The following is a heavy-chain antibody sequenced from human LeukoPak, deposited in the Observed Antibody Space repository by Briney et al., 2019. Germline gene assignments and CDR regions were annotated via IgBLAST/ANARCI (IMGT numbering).Heavy chain of an antibody. Sequence: GESLKISCKGSGYSFAIYWIGWVRQMPGKGLEWLGIIYPGDSDTTYNPSFQGQVTISADKSTNTAYLQWSSPKASDTAMYYCARRAPFGSGRIYYFDYWGQGTLVTVSS. D-gene: IGHD3-10*01. CDR2: IYPGDSDT. V-gene: IGHV5-51*01. J-gene: IGHJ4*02. CDR3: ARRAPFGSGRIYYFDY. CDR1: GYSFAIYW.